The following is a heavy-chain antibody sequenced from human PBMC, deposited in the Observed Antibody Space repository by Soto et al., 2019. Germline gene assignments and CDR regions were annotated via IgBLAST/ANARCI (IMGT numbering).Heavy chain of an antibody. D-gene: IGHD2-21*01. CDR3: GRVVEGATRHTDLDS. CDR2: VYYSGGA. J-gene: IGHJ5*01. V-gene: IGHV4-39*01. CDR1: GVSIHNSHSF. Sequence: ASETLSLTCTVSGVSIHNSHSFWGWIRQPPGKGLEFIGTVYYSGGAHYNTSLKSRVTISVDTANNQVSLRMRSLTAADTAVYYCGRVVEGATRHTDLDSWGQGTLVTVSS.